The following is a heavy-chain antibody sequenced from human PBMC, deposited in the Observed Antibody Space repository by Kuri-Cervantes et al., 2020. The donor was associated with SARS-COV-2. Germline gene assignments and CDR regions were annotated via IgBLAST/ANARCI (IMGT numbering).Heavy chain of an antibody. CDR1: GFTFSSYA. V-gene: IGHV3-30*01. Sequence: SLKISCAASGFTFSSYAMHWVRQAPGKGLEWVAVISYDGSNKYYADSVKGRFTISRDNSKNTLYLQMNSLRAEDTAVYYCAKVSSSGSKGKYCFDFWGQGALVTVSS. CDR3: AKVSSSGSKGKYCFDF. D-gene: IGHD3-22*01. J-gene: IGHJ4*02. CDR2: ISYDGSNK.